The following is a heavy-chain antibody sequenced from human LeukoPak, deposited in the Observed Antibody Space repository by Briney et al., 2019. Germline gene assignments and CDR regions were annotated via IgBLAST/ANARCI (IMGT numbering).Heavy chain of an antibody. D-gene: IGHD5-12*01. CDR3: VRGDIVATIYGDY. J-gene: IGHJ4*02. CDR2: ISSNGGST. Sequence: QPGKSLRLSCAASGFTFNNYGMHWVRQAPGKGLEYVSAISSNGGSTYYADSVKGRFTISRDNSKNTLYLQMSSLRAEDTAVYYCVRGDIVATIYGDYWGQGTLVTVSS. V-gene: IGHV3-64D*06. CDR1: GFTFNNYG.